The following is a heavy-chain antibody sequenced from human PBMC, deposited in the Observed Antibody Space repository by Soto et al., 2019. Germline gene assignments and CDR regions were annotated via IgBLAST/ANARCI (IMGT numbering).Heavy chain of an antibody. Sequence: GGSLRLSCAASGFTFSSYAMSWVRQTPGKGLEWVSAISGSGGSTYYADSVKGRFTISRDNSKNTLYLQMNSLRAEDTAVYYCAKDRKHNNVWGSYRPRSYFDYWGQGTLVTVSS. CDR1: GFTFSSYA. V-gene: IGHV3-23*01. D-gene: IGHD3-16*02. CDR2: ISGSGGST. J-gene: IGHJ4*02. CDR3: AKDRKHNNVWGSYRPRSYFDY.